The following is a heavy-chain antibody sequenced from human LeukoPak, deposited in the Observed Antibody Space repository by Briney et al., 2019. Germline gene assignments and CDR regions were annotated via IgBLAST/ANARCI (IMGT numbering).Heavy chain of an antibody. V-gene: IGHV1-46*01. D-gene: IGHD2-15*01. CDR1: RYTFTSYY. CDR2: INPSGGST. Sequence: ASVKVSCKASRYTFTSYYIHWVRQAPGQGLEWMGMINPSGGSTTYAQKFQGRVTLTRDMSTSTVNMELSSLRSEDTAVYYCARGGSRSSSPRDASHIWGQGTMVTVSS. J-gene: IGHJ3*02. CDR3: ARGGSRSSSPRDASHI.